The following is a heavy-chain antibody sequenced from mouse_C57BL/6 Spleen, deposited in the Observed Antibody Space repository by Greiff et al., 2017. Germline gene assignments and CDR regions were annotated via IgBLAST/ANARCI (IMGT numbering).Heavy chain of an antibody. CDR3: ARSGDGGYAMDY. J-gene: IGHJ4*01. CDR2: IYPGDGDT. Sequence: QVQLKESGPELVKPGASVKISCKASGYAFSSSWMNWVKQRPGKGLEWIGRIYPGDGDTNYNGKFKGKATLTADKSSSTAYMQLSSLTSEDSAVYFCARSGDGGYAMDYWGQGTSVTVSS. D-gene: IGHD3-2*02. CDR1: GYAFSSSW. V-gene: IGHV1-82*01.